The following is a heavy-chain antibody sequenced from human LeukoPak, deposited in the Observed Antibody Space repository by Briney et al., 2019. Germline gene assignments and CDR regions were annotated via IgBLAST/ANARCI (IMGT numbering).Heavy chain of an antibody. Sequence: GGSLRLSCTASGLTFSSDWISWVRQAPGKGLEWVANMNQDGSEKYYVDSVKGRFTISRDNANNSLYLQMNSLRAEDTAVYYCARDIPFWSGYPTDDYWGQGTLVTVSS. V-gene: IGHV3-7*01. D-gene: IGHD3-3*01. CDR2: MNQDGSEK. J-gene: IGHJ4*02. CDR3: ARDIPFWSGYPTDDY. CDR1: GLTFSSDW.